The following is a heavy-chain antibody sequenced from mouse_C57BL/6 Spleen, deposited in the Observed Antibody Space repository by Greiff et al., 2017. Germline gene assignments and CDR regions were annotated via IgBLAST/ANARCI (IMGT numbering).Heavy chain of an antibody. CDR1: GFTFSDYY. Sequence: EVMLVESGGGLVQPGGSLKLSCAASGFTFSDYYMYWVRQTPEKRLEWVAYISNGGGGTYYPATVKGRFTISRDNAKSTLYLQMSRLKSEYTAMYYCARHDGTEDYYAMDYWGQGTSVTVSS. V-gene: IGHV5-12*01. CDR3: ARHDGTEDYYAMDY. J-gene: IGHJ4*01. CDR2: ISNGGGGT. D-gene: IGHD2-3*01.